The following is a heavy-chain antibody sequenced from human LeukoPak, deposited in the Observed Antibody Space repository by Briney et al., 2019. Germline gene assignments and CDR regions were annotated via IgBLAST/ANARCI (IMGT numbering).Heavy chain of an antibody. CDR1: GFTFSSYS. V-gene: IGHV3-48*01. J-gene: IGHJ4*02. Sequence: GGSLRLSCAASGFTFSSYSMNWVRQAPGEGLEWVSYISSSSSTIYYADSVKGRFTISRDNAKNSLYLQMNSLRAEDTAVYYCARDYYDSSGYYDLGGWGQGTLVTVSS. CDR2: ISSSSSTI. CDR3: ARDYYDSSGYYDLGG. D-gene: IGHD3-22*01.